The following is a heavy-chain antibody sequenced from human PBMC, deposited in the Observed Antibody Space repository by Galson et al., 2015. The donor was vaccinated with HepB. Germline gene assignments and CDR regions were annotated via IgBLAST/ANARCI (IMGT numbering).Heavy chain of an antibody. CDR2: ISGSGTKT. J-gene: IGHJ4*02. CDR3: VKGITSGGDADYFEY. Sequence: LRLSCAASGFTFSNYAMTWVRQAPGKGLEWVSVISGSGTKTYYADSVRGRFTISRDNSKNTLYMHMNSLRTEDMAVYYCVKGITSGGDADYFEYWGQGTLVTVSS. CDR1: GFTFSNYA. D-gene: IGHD3-16*01. V-gene: IGHV3-23*01.